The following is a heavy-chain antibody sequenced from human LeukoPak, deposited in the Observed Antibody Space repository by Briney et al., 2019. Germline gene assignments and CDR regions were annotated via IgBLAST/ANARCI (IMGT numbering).Heavy chain of an antibody. D-gene: IGHD2-2*01. V-gene: IGHV4-34*01. CDR3: ASRRGYCSSTSCFLAFDI. CDR2: INHSGST. CDR1: GGSFSGYY. J-gene: IGHJ3*02. Sequence: SETLSLTCAVYGGSFSGYYWSWIRQPPGKGLEWIGEINHSGSTNYNPSLKKRVTISVETSKHQFTLKLGSVPAADTAGYYCASRRGYCSSTSCFLAFDIWGQGTMVTVSS.